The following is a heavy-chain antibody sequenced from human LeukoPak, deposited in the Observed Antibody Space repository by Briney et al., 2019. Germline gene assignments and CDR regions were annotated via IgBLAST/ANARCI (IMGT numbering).Heavy chain of an antibody. D-gene: IGHD1-26*01. J-gene: IGHJ4*02. CDR3: ASGSYYQTQFDY. CDR1: GGSISSGSYY. CDR2: IFYTGST. Sequence: SETLSLTCTVSGGSISSGSYYWSWIRQPAGKGLEWIGYIFYTGSTNYNPSLKSRLTISVDTSKNQFSLKLSSVTAADTAVYYCASGSYYQTQFDYWGQGTLVTVSS. V-gene: IGHV4-61*10.